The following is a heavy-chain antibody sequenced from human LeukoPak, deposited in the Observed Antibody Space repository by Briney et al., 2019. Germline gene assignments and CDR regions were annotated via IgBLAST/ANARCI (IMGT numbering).Heavy chain of an antibody. J-gene: IGHJ4*02. CDR1: GSTFSRYA. CDR2: ISYDGSNK. D-gene: IGHD1/OR15-1a*01. V-gene: IGHV3-30-3*01. Sequence: PGGSLRLSCAASGSTFSRYAVHWVRQAPGKGLAWVSFISYDGSNKYYADSVKGRFTISRDNSKNTLYLQMNSLRAEDTAVYYCAKDRAGTAFDYWGQGTLVTVSS. CDR3: AKDRAGTAFDY.